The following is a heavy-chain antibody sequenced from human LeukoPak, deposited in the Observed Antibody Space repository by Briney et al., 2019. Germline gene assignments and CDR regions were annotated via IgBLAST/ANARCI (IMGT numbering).Heavy chain of an antibody. Sequence: GGSLRLSCPASGFTLGDYWMNWVRQTPEKGLEWVAIIKQDGSEKLYVGSVKGRFIISRDNAKNSLSLQMNSVRAEDTGVYYCVTGRGDLWGQGTLVTVSS. J-gene: IGHJ5*02. V-gene: IGHV3-7*01. CDR1: GFTLGDYW. CDR2: IKQDGSEK. CDR3: VTGRGDL.